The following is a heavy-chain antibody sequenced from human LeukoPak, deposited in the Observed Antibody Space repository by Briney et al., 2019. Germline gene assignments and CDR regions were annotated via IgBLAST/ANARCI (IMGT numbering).Heavy chain of an antibody. CDR3: AREGHGDSFDY. CDR1: GFTFSSYS. CDR2: ISSSSYI. D-gene: IGHD4-17*01. Sequence: GGSLRLSCAASGFTFSSYSMNWVRQAPGKGLEWASSISSSSYIYYADSVKGRFTISRDNAKNSLYLQMNSLRAEDTAVYYCAREGHGDSFDYWGQGTLVTVSS. J-gene: IGHJ4*02. V-gene: IGHV3-21*01.